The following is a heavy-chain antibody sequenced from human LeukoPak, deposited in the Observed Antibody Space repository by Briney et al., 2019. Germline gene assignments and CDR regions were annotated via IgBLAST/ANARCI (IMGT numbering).Heavy chain of an antibody. V-gene: IGHV4-59*01. D-gene: IGHD4-17*01. CDR3: ARADYGVNSGFWGLFDY. CDR2: IHSSGST. J-gene: IGHJ4*02. CDR1: GGSISSYY. Sequence: SETLSLTCTVSGGSISSYYWSRIRQPPGKGLEWIGYIHSSGSTNYNPSLKSRVTISVDTSKNQFSLKLSSVTAADTAVYYCARADYGVNSGFWGLFDYWGQGTLVTVSS.